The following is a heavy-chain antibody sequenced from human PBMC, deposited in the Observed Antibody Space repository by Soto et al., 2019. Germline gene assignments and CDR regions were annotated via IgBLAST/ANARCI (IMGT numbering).Heavy chain of an antibody. J-gene: IGHJ6*03. CDR3: ARTTVTTFTPSYYYYMDV. V-gene: IGHV4-59*01. Sequence: QVQLQESGPGLVKPSETLSLTCTVSGGSISSYYWSWIRQPPGKGLEWIGYIYYSGSTNYNPSLKSRVTISVDTSKNQFSLKLSSVTAADTAVYYCARTTVTTFTPSYYYYMDVWGKGPRSPSP. CDR1: GGSISSYY. D-gene: IGHD4-17*01. CDR2: IYYSGST.